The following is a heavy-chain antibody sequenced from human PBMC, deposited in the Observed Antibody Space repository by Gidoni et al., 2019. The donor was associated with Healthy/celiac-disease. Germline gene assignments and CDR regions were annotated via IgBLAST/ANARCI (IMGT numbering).Heavy chain of an antibody. CDR1: GGSISSYY. Sequence: QVQLQESGPGLVKPSETLSLTCTVSGGSISSYYWSWIRQPPGKGLEWIGYIYYSGSTNYNPSLKSRVTISVDTSKNQFSLKLSSVTAADTAVYYCARLYGGRRIYYYGMDVWGQGTTVTVSS. CDR3: ARLYGGRRIYYYGMDV. D-gene: IGHD4-17*01. CDR2: IYYSGST. V-gene: IGHV4-59*08. J-gene: IGHJ6*02.